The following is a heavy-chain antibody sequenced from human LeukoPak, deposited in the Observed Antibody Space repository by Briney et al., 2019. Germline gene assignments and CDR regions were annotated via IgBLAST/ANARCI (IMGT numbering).Heavy chain of an antibody. CDR1: GVSIISSNYY. J-gene: IGHJ4*02. CDR2: VFYTGNT. D-gene: IGHD6-13*01. Sequence: SETLSLTCTVSGVSIISSNYYWGWFRQPPGKSLEWIASVFYTGNTRHNPSLKSRVTISVDTSMNEFSLNLSSVTAEDTAVYYCARRLGSSADGILKYYFDYWGQGTLVTVSS. V-gene: IGHV4-39*01. CDR3: ARRLGSSADGILKYYFDY.